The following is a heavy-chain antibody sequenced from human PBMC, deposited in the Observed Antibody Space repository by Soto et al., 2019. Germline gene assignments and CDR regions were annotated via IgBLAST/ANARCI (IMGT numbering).Heavy chain of an antibody. D-gene: IGHD3-3*01. Sequence: SETLSLTCTVSGGSISSYYWSWIRQPPGKGLEWIGYIYYSGSTNYNPSLKSRVTISVDTSKNQFSLKLSSVTAADTAVYYCARFISEFGVSYDFWSGYHGLDAFDIWGQGTMVTVSS. CDR3: ARFISEFGVSYDFWSGYHGLDAFDI. J-gene: IGHJ3*02. V-gene: IGHV4-59*01. CDR2: IYYSGST. CDR1: GGSISSYY.